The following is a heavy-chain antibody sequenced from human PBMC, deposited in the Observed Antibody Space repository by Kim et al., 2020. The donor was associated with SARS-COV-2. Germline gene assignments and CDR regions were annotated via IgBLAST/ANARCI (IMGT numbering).Heavy chain of an antibody. J-gene: IGHJ6*01. CDR2: INHSGRT. CDR3: ARGVAAAGTPYYYYYYGL. CDR1: GGSFSGYY. Sequence: SETLSLTCAVYGGSFSGYYWSWLRQPPGKGLEWIVEINHSGRTNYHPSLKSRVTISVDTSTNQFSLKLSSVTAAAPAVYYCARGVAAAGTPYYYYYYGL. V-gene: IGHV4-34*01. D-gene: IGHD6-13*01.